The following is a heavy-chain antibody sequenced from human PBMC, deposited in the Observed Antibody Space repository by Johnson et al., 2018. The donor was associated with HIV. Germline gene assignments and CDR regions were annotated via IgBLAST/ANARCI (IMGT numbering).Heavy chain of an antibody. CDR1: GFTFSSYG. J-gene: IGHJ3*02. Sequence: QEKLVESGGGLVNPGGSLRLSCAASGFTFSSYGMHWVRQAPGKGLEWVAVISYDGSNKYYADSVTGRFPISRDNSKNTLFLQMNSLRPEDTAVYYCARDMGHRQLARDAFDIWGQGTMVTVSS. CDR3: ARDMGHRQLARDAFDI. D-gene: IGHD6-6*01. CDR2: ISYDGSNK. V-gene: IGHV3-30*03.